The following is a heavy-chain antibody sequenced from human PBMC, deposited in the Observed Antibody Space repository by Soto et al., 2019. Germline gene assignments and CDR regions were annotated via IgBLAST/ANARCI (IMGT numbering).Heavy chain of an antibody. J-gene: IGHJ4*02. CDR1: GGSISSGGYY. D-gene: IGHD4-17*01. CDR3: ARLNYGDFQLYYFDY. V-gene: IGHV4-31*03. CDR2: IYYSGST. Sequence: PSETLSLTCTVSGGSISSGGYYWSWIRQYPGKGLEWIGYIYYSGSTCYNPSLKSRVTISLDTSKNQFSLKLSSVTAADTAVYYCARLNYGDFQLYYFDYWGQGTLVTVSS.